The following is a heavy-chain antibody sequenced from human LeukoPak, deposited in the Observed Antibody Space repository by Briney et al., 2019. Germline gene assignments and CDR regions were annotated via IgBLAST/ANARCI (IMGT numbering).Heavy chain of an antibody. CDR3: SKDRIAVAPKSSVYDY. CDR2: ISGSGGSR. J-gene: IGHJ4*02. Sequence: PGGSLRLSCAASGFTFSSYAMRWVRQAPGTGLEWVSAISGSGGSRYYADSVKGRFTISRDNSKNTLYLQMNSLRAEDTAVYYCSKDRIAVAPKSSVYDYWGQGTLVIVSS. V-gene: IGHV3-23*01. CDR1: GFTFSSYA. D-gene: IGHD6-19*01.